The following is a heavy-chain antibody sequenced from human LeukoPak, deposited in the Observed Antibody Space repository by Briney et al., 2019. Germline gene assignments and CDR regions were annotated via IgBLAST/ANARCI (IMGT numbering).Heavy chain of an antibody. CDR1: GGSFSGYY. D-gene: IGHD6-19*01. CDR2: INHSGST. CDR3: ARRAVAGTSPFDY. J-gene: IGHJ4*02. V-gene: IGHV4-34*01. Sequence: PSETLSLTCAVYGGSFSGYYWNWIRQPPGKGLEWIGEINHSGSTNYNPSLKSRVTISVDTSKNQFSLKLSSVTAADTAVYYCARRAVAGTSPFDYWGQGTLVTVSS.